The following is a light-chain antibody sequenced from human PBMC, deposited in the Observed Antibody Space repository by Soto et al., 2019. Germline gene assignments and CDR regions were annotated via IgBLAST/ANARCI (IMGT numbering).Light chain of an antibody. CDR2: GAS. CDR3: QQYGSSGT. Sequence: IVLTQSPGTLSLSPGERATLSCRASQSVSNNYLAWYQQKPGQAPRLLSYGASNRATGIPDRFSGSGAGTDFTLTISRLEPEDFAVYYCQQYGSSGTFGQGTKVEIK. V-gene: IGKV3-20*01. CDR1: QSVSNNY. J-gene: IGKJ1*01.